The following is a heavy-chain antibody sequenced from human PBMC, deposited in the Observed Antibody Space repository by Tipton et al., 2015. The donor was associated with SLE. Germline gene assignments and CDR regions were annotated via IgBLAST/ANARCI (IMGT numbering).Heavy chain of an antibody. CDR2: IYTSGST. D-gene: IGHD1-20*01. CDR3: ARFQGNWNWFDP. CDR1: GGSISSYY. Sequence: TLSLTCTVSGGSISSYYWSWIRQPPGKGLEWIGRIYTSGSTNYNPSLKSRVTISVDTSKNQFSLKLSSVTAADTAVYYCARFQGNWNWFDPWGQGTLVTVSS. V-gene: IGHV4-4*07. J-gene: IGHJ5*02.